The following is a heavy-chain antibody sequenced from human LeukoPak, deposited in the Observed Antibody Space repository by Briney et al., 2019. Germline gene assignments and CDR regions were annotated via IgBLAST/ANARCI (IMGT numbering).Heavy chain of an antibody. CDR2: VSGTGGRT. J-gene: IGHJ5*02. Sequence: PGGSLRLPCAASGFTFSTYAMSWVRQAPGKGLEWVSVVSGTGGRTYYADSVKGRFTISRDNSKNTLYLQMNSLRAEDTALYYCVKASSSSPQYNWFDAWGLGTLVTVSS. D-gene: IGHD6-6*01. V-gene: IGHV3-23*01. CDR1: GFTFSTYA. CDR3: VKASSSSPQYNWFDA.